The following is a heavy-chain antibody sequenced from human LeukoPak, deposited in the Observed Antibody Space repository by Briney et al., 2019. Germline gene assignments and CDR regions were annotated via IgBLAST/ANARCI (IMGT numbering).Heavy chain of an antibody. CDR2: ISYDGSNK. V-gene: IGHV3-30*18. Sequence: GRSLRLSCAASGFTFSSYGMHWVRQAPGKGLEWVAVISYDGSNKYYADSEKGRFTISRDNSKNTLYLQMNSLRAEDTAVYYCAKDARYCSSTSCYNDSLDYWGQGTLVTVSS. D-gene: IGHD2-2*02. CDR3: AKDARYCSSTSCYNDSLDY. CDR1: GFTFSSYG. J-gene: IGHJ4*02.